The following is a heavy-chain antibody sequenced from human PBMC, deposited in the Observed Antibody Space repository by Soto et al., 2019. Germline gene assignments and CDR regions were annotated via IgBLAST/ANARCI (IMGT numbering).Heavy chain of an antibody. CDR2: ISYDGSNK. J-gene: IGHJ4*02. CDR1: GFTFSSYG. D-gene: IGHD5-18*01. V-gene: IGHV3-30*18. CDR3: AKVALDTARVYYLDY. Sequence: QVQLVESGGGVVQPGRSLRLSCAASGFTFSSYGMHWVRQAPGKGLEWVAVISYDGSNKYYADSVKGRFTISRDNSKNTLDRQMNSLRAEDTAVYYCAKVALDTARVYYLDYWGQGTLVTVSS.